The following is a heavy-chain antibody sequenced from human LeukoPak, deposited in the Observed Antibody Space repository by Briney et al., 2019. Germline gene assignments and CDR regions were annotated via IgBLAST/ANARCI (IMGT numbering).Heavy chain of an antibody. CDR1: GGSISSYY. J-gene: IGHJ4*02. CDR3: ARLLGTYYYDSSGYYSVVYFDY. V-gene: IGHV4-59*12. D-gene: IGHD3-22*01. Sequence: SETLSLTCTVSGGSISSYYWSWIRQPPGKGLEWIGYIHYSGTTNYNPSLKSRVTISVDTSKNQFSLKLSSVTAADTAVYYCARLLGTYYYDSSGYYSVVYFDYWGQGTLVTVSS. CDR2: IHYSGTT.